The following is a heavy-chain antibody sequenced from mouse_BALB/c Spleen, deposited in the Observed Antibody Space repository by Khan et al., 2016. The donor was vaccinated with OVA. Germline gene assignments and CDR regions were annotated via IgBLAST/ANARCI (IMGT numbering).Heavy chain of an antibody. J-gene: IGHJ3*01. V-gene: IGHV5-6*01. Sequence: EVELVESGGDLVKPGGSLKLSCAASGFTFSTYGMSWVRQAPDKRLEWVATVSTGGSYTYYPDSVKGRFTISRDNAKNTLYLQMSGLRSEDTAMFYGTRLAYYYDRGGFAYGGQGTLVTVSA. D-gene: IGHD1-1*01. CDR1: GFTFSTYG. CDR3: TRLAYYYDRGGFAY. CDR2: VSTGGSYT.